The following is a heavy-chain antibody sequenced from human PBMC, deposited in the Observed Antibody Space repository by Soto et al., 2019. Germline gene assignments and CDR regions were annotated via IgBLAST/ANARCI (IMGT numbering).Heavy chain of an antibody. V-gene: IGHV1-3*01. J-gene: IGHJ4*02. CDR1: GINYNTYA. CDR2: INAGNGDT. D-gene: IGHD5-12*01. CDR3: ARAISGYVT. Sequence: QVKLVQSGAEMKKPGASVKLSCKTSGINYNTYAIHWVRQAPGQGLEWMGWINAGNGDTRYSQNFQGRVTLTRDTSASTVYMDLDSLKSEDTGVYYCARAISGYVTWGQEPWSPFRQ.